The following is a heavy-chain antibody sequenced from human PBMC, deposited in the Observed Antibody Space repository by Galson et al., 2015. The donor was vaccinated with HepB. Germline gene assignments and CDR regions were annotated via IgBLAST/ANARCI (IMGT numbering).Heavy chain of an antibody. V-gene: IGHV3-30*03. CDR3: ARVWDKGRTTRWSNYYFGMDV. CDR2: LSDDGSRT. D-gene: IGHD3-10*01. Sequence: SLRLSCAASGFTLSDYVIHWVRQAPGKGLEWVAALSDDGSRTNYADSVQGRFTISRDKSRNPLYLQMDSLRPDDTAIYYFARVWDKGRTTRWSNYYFGMDVWGPGTAVTVSS. CDR1: GFTLSDYV. J-gene: IGHJ6*02.